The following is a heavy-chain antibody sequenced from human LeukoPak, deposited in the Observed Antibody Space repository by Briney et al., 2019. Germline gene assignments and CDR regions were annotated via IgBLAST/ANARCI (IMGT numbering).Heavy chain of an antibody. Sequence: GGSLRLSCAASGFTFSSYAMSWVRQAPGKGLEWVSAISGSGGSTYYADSVKGRFTISRDNSKNTLYLQMNSLRPEDTAVYYCAKSSAGFFWSGYYLDYWGQGTLVTVSS. J-gene: IGHJ4*02. CDR1: GFTFSSYA. CDR3: AKSSAGFFWSGYYLDY. V-gene: IGHV3-23*01. CDR2: ISGSGGST. D-gene: IGHD3-3*01.